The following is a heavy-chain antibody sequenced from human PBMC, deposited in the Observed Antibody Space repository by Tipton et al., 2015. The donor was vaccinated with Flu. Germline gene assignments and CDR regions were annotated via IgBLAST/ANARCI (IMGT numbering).Heavy chain of an antibody. V-gene: IGHV4-4*07. CDR2: IHTSGST. D-gene: IGHD3-10*01. CDR1: GGSISGYY. CDR3: ARGLGSGTYMIFDF. J-gene: IGHJ4*02. Sequence: TLSLTCTVSGGSISGYYWTWIRLPAGKGLEWIGRIHTSGSTGYNPSLKSRVTMSIDTSKEQFSLKLTSVTAADTAVYFCARGLGSGTYMIFDFWGQGTQVTVSS.